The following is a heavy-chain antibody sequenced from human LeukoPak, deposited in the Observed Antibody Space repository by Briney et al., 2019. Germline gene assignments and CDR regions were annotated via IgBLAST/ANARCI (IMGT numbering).Heavy chain of an antibody. D-gene: IGHD6-19*01. J-gene: IGHJ4*02. Sequence: ASVKVSCKASGYTFTSYGISWVRQAPAQGLEWMGWISAYNGNTNYAQKLQGRVTMTTDTSTSTAYMELRSLRSDDTAVYYCARDIWDSSGWYVPFDYWGQGTLVTVSS. CDR2: ISAYNGNT. V-gene: IGHV1-18*04. CDR3: ARDIWDSSGWYVPFDY. CDR1: GYTFTSYG.